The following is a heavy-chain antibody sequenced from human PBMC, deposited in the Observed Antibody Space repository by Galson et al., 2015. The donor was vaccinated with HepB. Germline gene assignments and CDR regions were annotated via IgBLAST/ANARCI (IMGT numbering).Heavy chain of an antibody. J-gene: IGHJ5*02. D-gene: IGHD2-15*01. CDR2: INPSGGST. CDR1: GYTFTSYY. CDR3: ARVPKYCSGGSCYFEGPGPSWFDP. Sequence: SVKVSCKASGYTFTSYYMHWVRQAPGQGLEWMGIINPSGGSTSYAQKFQGRVTMTRDTSTSTVYMELSSLRSEDTAVYYCARVPKYCSGGSCYFEGPGPSWFDPWGQGTLVTVSS. V-gene: IGHV1-46*01.